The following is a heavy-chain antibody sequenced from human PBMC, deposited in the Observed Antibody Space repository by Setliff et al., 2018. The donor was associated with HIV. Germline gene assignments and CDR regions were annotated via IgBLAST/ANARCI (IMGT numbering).Heavy chain of an antibody. Sequence: ASVKVSCKASGYTFTSYAINWVRQAPGKSLEWMAWINDGNGDTKYAQKFQGRVTVTGDTSAITAYMDLSDLRSEDTAVYYCARDSLPDYYGSGTGSFDIWGQGTMVTVSS. CDR2: INDGNGDT. CDR1: GYTFTSYA. CDR3: ARDSLPDYYGSGTGSFDI. J-gene: IGHJ3*02. D-gene: IGHD3-10*01. V-gene: IGHV1-3*01.